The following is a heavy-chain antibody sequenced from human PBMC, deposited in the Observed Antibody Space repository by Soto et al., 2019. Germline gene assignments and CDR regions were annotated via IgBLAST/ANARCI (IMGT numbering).Heavy chain of an antibody. Sequence: SETLSLTCTVSGGSISSSSYYWGWIRQPPGKGLEWIGSIYYSGSTYYNPSLKSRVTISVDTSKNQFSLKLSSVTAADTAVYYCARPHLSDIVVVPAAMKGMGWFDPWGQGTLVTVSS. CDR1: GGSISSSSYY. CDR2: IYYSGST. J-gene: IGHJ5*02. D-gene: IGHD2-2*01. CDR3: ARPHLSDIVVVPAAMKGMGWFDP. V-gene: IGHV4-39*01.